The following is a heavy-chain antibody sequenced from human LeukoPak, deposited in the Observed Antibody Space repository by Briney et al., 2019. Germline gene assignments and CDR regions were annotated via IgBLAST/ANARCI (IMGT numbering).Heavy chain of an antibody. CDR3: ARGVGTPRWGYSYGMDV. CDR2: ISYDGSNK. J-gene: IGHJ6*02. V-gene: IGHV3-30-3*01. Sequence: PGGSLRLTCAASGFTFSSCAMHWVRHAPGDGLELEAAISYDGSNKNYADSVKGRFTISRDNSKNTLYLQMNSLRAEDTAVCYCARGVGTPRWGYSYGMDVWGQGTTVTVSS. D-gene: IGHD1-1*01. CDR1: GFTFSSCA.